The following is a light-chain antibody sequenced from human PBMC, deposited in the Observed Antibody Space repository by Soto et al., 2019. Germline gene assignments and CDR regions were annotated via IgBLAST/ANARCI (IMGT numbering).Light chain of an antibody. J-gene: IGKJ2*01. CDR1: QSFNTW. CDR3: QQYNSYPYT. CDR2: KTS. V-gene: IGKV1-5*03. Sequence: DVQMTQSPSSLSPSVGDRVTITCRASQSFNTWLAWYQQKPGKAPKRLIYKTSILESGVPSRFSGSGSGTEFTLTISSLQPEDSATYYCQQYNSYPYTFGQGTKLEIK.